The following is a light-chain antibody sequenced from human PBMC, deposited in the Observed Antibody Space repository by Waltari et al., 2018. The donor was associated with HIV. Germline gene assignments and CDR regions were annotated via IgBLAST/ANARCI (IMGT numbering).Light chain of an antibody. CDR2: KDT. J-gene: IGLJ2*01. CDR1: HLEDKF. V-gene: IGLV3-1*01. CDR3: QAWDRSVV. Sequence: SYELTQPPSVSVSPGQTASITCSGDHLEDKFVCWYHQWPGQSPVLVMYKDTRRPSGNPERFSGSNSGNTATLTITGTQSMDEADYYCQAWDRSVVFGGGTKLTVL.